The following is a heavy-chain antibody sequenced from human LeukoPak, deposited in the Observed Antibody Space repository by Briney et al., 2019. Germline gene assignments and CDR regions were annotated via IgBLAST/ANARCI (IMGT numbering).Heavy chain of an antibody. CDR3: ARAISGGSPITASDY. D-gene: IGHD2-15*01. Sequence: ASVKVSCKASGYPFTNYGISWVRQAPGQGLEWMGWINPNSDFTNFAQNFQGRVTMTSDTSISTAYMELSRLRSDDTAVYYCARAISGGSPITASDYWGQGTLVTVSS. CDR1: GYPFTNYG. J-gene: IGHJ4*02. V-gene: IGHV1-2*02. CDR2: INPNSDFT.